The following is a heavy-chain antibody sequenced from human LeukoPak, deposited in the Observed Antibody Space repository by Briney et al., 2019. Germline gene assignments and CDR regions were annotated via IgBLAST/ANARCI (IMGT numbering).Heavy chain of an antibody. CDR3: AREDYYYYGMDV. V-gene: IGHV3-30*02. J-gene: IGHJ6*02. CDR2: IRYDGSNK. Sequence: VAFIRYDGSNKYYADSVKGRFTISRDNSKNTLYLQMNSLRAEDTAVYYCAREDYYYYGMDVWGQGTTVTVSS.